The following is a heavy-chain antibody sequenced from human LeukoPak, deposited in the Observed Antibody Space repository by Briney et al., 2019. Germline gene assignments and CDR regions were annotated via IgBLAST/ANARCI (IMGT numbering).Heavy chain of an antibody. V-gene: IGHV3-23*01. CDR3: ARVSEDYSSGWYEEYFQY. CDR2: INTGGGT. D-gene: IGHD6-19*01. J-gene: IGHJ1*01. Sequence: GGSLRLSCAASGFTFSTYTMSWVRQAPGKGLEWVSAINTGGGTSSADSVKGRSTISRDNSKNTLNLQMTSLRAEDTAVYYCARVSEDYSSGWYEEYFQYWGQGTLVIVSS. CDR1: GFTFSTYT.